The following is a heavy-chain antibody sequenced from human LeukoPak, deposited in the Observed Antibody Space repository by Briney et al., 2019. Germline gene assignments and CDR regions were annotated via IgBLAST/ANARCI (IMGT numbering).Heavy chain of an antibody. V-gene: IGHV7-4-1*02. J-gene: IGHJ6*03. CDR1: GYTFTSYG. CDR2: INTNTGNP. CDR3: AREAYSSGWYYYYYYMDV. Sequence: ASVKVSCKASGYTFTSYGISWVRQAPGQGLEWMGWINTNTGNPTYAQGFTGRFVFSLDTSVSTAYLQISSLKAEDTAVYYCAREAYSSGWYYYYYYMDVWGKGTTVTVSS. D-gene: IGHD6-19*01.